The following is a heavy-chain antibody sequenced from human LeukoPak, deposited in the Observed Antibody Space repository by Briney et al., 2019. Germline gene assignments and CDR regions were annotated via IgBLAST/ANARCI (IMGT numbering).Heavy chain of an antibody. D-gene: IGHD1-1*01. CDR1: GFIFSSDW. J-gene: IGHJ5*02. CDR3: ANYWNP. CDR2: IKPDGTYT. Sequence: PGGSLRLSCAASGFIFSSDWMYWVRQAPGRGTVWVSGIKPDGTYTHYADSVKGRFTISRDDAKNTLYLQMNSLRVEDTAVYYCANYWNPWGPGTLVTVSS. V-gene: IGHV3-74*01.